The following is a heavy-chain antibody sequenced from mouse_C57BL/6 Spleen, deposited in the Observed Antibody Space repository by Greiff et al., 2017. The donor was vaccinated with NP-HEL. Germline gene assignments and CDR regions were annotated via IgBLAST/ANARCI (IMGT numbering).Heavy chain of an antibody. CDR3: ARVHYGYSRFAD. J-gene: IGHJ3*01. D-gene: IGHD2-2*01. CDR2: INPSSGST. Sequence: VQLQQSGAELAKPGASVKLSCTASGYTFTSYWMHWVKQRPGQGLEWIGYINPSSGSTKYNQKFKDMATLIADKSSNTAYMQLSSLTYEDSAVDYCARVHYGYSRFADWGKGTLVTVSA. V-gene: IGHV1-7*01. CDR1: GYTFTSYW.